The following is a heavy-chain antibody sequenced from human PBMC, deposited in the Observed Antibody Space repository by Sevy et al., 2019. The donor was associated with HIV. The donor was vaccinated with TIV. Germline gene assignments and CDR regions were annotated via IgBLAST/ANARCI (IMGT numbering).Heavy chain of an antibody. V-gene: IGHV3-23*01. CDR2: ISGSGGST. CDR1: GFTFSSYA. D-gene: IGHD3-22*01. CDR3: AKGEKYYDSSGLMVHFDY. Sequence: GGSLRLSCAASGFTFSSYAMSWVRQAPGKGLEWVSAISGSGGSTYYADSVKGRFTISRDNSKNTLYLQMNSLRAEDMAVYYCAKGEKYYDSSGLMVHFDYWGQGTLVTVSS. J-gene: IGHJ4*02.